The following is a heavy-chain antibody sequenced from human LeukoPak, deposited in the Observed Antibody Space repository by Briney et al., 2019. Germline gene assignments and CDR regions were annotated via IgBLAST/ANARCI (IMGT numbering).Heavy chain of an antibody. J-gene: IGHJ4*02. CDR3: ARLRTTGTFDY. V-gene: IGHV3-21*01. D-gene: IGHD1-1*01. CDR1: GFNCSTYS. Sequence: PGGSLRLSSAASGFNCSTYSLNWVRQAPGKGLEWVSSISSSSSYIYYADSVKGRFTISRDNAKNSLYLQMNSLRAEDTALYYCARLRTTGTFDYWGQGTLVTVSS. CDR2: ISSSSSYI.